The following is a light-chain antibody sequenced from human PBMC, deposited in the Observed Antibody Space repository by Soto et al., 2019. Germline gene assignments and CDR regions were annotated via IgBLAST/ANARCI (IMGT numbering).Light chain of an antibody. CDR1: SSDVGGYNY. CDR3: SSYTSSSTYV. Sequence: QSALTPPASVSGSPGQSHTISCTGTSSDVGGYNYVSWYQQHPGKAPKLMIYEVSNRPSGVSNRFSGSKSGNTASLTISGLQAEDEADYYCSSYTSSSTYVFGTGTKVTV. J-gene: IGLJ1*01. V-gene: IGLV2-14*01. CDR2: EVS.